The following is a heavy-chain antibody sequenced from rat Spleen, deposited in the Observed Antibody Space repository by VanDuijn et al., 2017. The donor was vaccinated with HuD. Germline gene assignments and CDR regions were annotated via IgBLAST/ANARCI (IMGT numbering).Heavy chain of an antibody. V-gene: IGHV2S63*01. CDR2: IWTGGGT. Sequence: EVQLKESGPGLVQPSQTLSLTCTVSGFSLTAYSLHWVRQSPGKGLEWLGVIWTGGGTAYNSLLKSRLSISRDTSKNQLVLKMSSLQTEDTANYYCARDGGDYWGLGVMVTVSS. CDR3: ARDGGDY. CDR1: GFSLTAYS. J-gene: IGHJ2*01.